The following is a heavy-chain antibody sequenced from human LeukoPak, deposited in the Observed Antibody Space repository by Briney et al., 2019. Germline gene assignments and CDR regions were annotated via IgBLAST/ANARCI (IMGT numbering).Heavy chain of an antibody. CDR3: AKGDGFSNYYFDY. V-gene: IGHV3-23*01. D-gene: IGHD5-24*01. CDR2: ISAGGGNT. Sequence: GGSLRLSCSASGFTFSTYDMNWVRQAPGKGLEWVSAISAGGGNTYYADSVKGRFTISRDNSKNTLFLEMSSLRAEDTAVYYCAKGDGFSNYYFDYWGQGTLVTVSS. CDR1: GFTFSTYD. J-gene: IGHJ4*02.